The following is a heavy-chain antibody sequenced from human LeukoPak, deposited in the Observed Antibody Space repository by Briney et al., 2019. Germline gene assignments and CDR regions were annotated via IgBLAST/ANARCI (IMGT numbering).Heavy chain of an antibody. D-gene: IGHD2-15*01. J-gene: IGHJ6*02. CDR3: ASAYCSGGSCYSPDKHYGMDV. CDR1: RFTLSSYW. Sequence: GGSLGLSCAASRFTLSSYWTSWVRQAPGKGREWVANIKQDGREKYYVDSVKGRFTISRDNAKNTLYLQMNSLRAEDTAVYYCASAYCSGGSCYSPDKHYGMDVWGQGTTVTVSS. V-gene: IGHV3-7*01. CDR2: IKQDGREK.